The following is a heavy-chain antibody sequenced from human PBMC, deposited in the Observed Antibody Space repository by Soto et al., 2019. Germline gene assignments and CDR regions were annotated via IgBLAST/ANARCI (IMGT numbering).Heavy chain of an antibody. CDR3: AKSGGYCTSTSRSPYYYHMDV. V-gene: IGHV3-30*18. D-gene: IGHD3-10*01. CDR2: ISSAGSNN. CDR1: GFTLRSSG. Sequence: PGGCRRRSWAPAGFTLRSSGLHWVRQAPGKGLEWGALISSAGSNNFSSDAATAPVIISSDISMITLYLKLNSLSVDHPAVYYSAKSGGYCTSTSRSPYYYHMDVWGPGPTVTVSS. J-gene: IGHJ6*02.